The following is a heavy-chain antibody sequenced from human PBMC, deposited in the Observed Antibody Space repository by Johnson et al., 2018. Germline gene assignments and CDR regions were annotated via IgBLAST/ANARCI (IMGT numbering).Heavy chain of an antibody. CDR3: ASGYYSDTSGYYPDYDAFDI. V-gene: IGHV1-69*01. Sequence: QVQLVESGAEVKKPGSSVKVSCKASGGTFSNFAFSWVRQAPGQGLEWMGGIIPIFGTANYAQKFQGRVTITADGSTTAYMELSSLTSEDTAVYYRASGYYSDTSGYYPDYDAFDIWGQGTMVTVSS. CDR1: GGTFSNFA. D-gene: IGHD3-22*01. CDR2: IIPIFGTA. J-gene: IGHJ3*02.